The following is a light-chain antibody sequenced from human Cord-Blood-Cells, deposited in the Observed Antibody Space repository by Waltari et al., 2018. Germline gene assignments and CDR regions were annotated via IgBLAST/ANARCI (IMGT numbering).Light chain of an antibody. CDR1: QSVLYSSNNKNY. J-gene: IGKJ4*01. Sequence: DIVMTQSADSLAVFLGERATINCKSSQSVLYSSNNKNYLAWYQQKPGQPRKLLIYWASTRESGVPDRFSGSGSGTDFTLTISSLQAEYVAVYYCQQYYSTPLTFGGWTKVEIK. V-gene: IGKV4-1*01. CDR2: WAS. CDR3: QQYYSTPLT.